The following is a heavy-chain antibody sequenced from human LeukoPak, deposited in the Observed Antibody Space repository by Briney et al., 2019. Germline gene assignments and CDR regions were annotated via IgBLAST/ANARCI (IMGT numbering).Heavy chain of an antibody. V-gene: IGHV4-39*07. J-gene: IGHJ5*02. CDR3: ARSWYWFDP. Sequence: SETLSLTCTVSGYSISSSSYYWGWIRQPPGKGLEWIGSIYYSGSTYYNPSLKSRVTISVDTSKNQFSLKLSSVAAADTAVYYCARSWYWFDPWGQGTLVTVSS. CDR1: GYSISSSSYY. CDR2: IYYSGST.